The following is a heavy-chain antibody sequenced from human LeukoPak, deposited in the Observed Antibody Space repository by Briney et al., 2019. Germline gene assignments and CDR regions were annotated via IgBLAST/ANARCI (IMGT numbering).Heavy chain of an antibody. Sequence: SETLSLTCTVSGGSISSYYWSWIRQPQGKGLEWIGYIYYSGSTNYNPSLKSRVTISVDTSKNQFSLKLSSVTAADTAVYYCARGGVVGDYYYYYMDVWGKGTTVTVSS. D-gene: IGHD3-3*01. J-gene: IGHJ6*03. CDR3: ARGGVVGDYYYYYMDV. CDR2: IYYSGST. CDR1: GGSISSYY. V-gene: IGHV4-59*01.